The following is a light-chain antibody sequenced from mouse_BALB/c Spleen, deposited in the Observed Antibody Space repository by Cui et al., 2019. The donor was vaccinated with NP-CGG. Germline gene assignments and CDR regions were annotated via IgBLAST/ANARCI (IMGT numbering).Light chain of an antibody. CDR3: ALWYSNHWV. Sequence: HAGVTQESALTTSPGETVTLTCRSSTGAVTTSNYANWVQEKPDHLFTGLIGGTNNRAPGVPARFSGSLIGDKAALTITGAQTEDEAIYFCALWYSNHWVFGGGTKLAVL. CDR1: TGAVTTSNY. V-gene: IGLV1*01. CDR2: GTN. J-gene: IGLJ1*01.